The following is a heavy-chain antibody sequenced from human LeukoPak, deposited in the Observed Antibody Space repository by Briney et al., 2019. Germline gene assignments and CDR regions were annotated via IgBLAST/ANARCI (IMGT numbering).Heavy chain of an antibody. CDR3: ARADNGDFTFDY. CDR1: GFTFSSYS. J-gene: IGHJ4*02. D-gene: IGHD4-17*01. CDR2: ISSSSSYI. Sequence: GGSLRLSCAASGFTFSSYSMNWVRQAPGKGLEWVSSISSSSSYIYYADSVKGRFTISRDNAKNSLYLQMNSLRAEDTAVYYCARADNGDFTFDYWGQGTLVTVSS. V-gene: IGHV3-21*01.